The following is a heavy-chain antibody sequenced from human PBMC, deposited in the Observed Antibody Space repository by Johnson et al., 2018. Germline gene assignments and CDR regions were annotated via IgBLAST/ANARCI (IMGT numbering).Heavy chain of an antibody. CDR1: GFIFSSYG. D-gene: IGHD6-19*01. Sequence: VQLVESGGGVVQPGRSLRLSCAASGFIFSSYGMHWVRQAPGKGLEWVAVISYDGSNKYYADSVKGRFTISRDNSKNTLYLQMNSLRAEDTAVYYCAKGMPWLGTHYYYMDVWGKGTTVTVSS. CDR2: ISYDGSNK. V-gene: IGHV3-30*18. J-gene: IGHJ6*03. CDR3: AKGMPWLGTHYYYMDV.